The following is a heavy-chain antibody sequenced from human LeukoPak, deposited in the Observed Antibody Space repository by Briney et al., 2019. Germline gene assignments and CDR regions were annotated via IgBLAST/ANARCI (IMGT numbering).Heavy chain of an antibody. CDR3: ARDGEQLVPRYFDY. CDR2: ISSSSSTK. J-gene: IGHJ4*01. CDR1: GFTFSSYS. D-gene: IGHD6-6*01. V-gene: IGHV3-48*04. Sequence: GGSLRLSCAASGFTFSSYSMNWVRQAPGKGLEWVSYISSSSSTKYYADSVKGRFTISRDNAKNSLYLQMNSLRAEDTAVYYCARDGEQLVPRYFDYWGHGTLVTVSS.